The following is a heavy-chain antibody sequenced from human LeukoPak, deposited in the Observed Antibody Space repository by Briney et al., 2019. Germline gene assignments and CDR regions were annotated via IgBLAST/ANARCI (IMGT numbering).Heavy chain of an antibody. CDR3: ARDYSSGWYSDYFDY. V-gene: IGHV3-33*01. CDR2: IWYDGSNK. Sequence: RPGRSLRLSCAASGFTFSSYGMHWVRQAPGKGLEWVAVIWYDGSNKYYADSVKGRFTISRDNSKNTLYLQMNSLRAEDTAVYYCARDYSSGWYSDYFDYWGQGTLVTVSS. D-gene: IGHD6-19*01. J-gene: IGHJ4*02. CDR1: GFTFSSYG.